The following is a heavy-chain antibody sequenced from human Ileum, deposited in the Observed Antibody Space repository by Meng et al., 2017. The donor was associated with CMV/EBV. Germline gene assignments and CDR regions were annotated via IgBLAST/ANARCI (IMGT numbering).Heavy chain of an antibody. CDR1: GGPVSHSAYY. D-gene: IGHD6-13*01. CDR2: IYYSGST. Sequence: SETLSLTCIVSGGPVSHSAYYWSWIRQAPGRRLEWIGYIYYSGSTNHNPSLKSRVTVSLDKTKNQVSLRLTSVTAADTAVYYCARDDSSTWHRNFDLWGQEMLVTVSS. J-gene: IGHJ4*02. CDR3: ARDDSSTWHRNFDL. V-gene: IGHV4-61*08.